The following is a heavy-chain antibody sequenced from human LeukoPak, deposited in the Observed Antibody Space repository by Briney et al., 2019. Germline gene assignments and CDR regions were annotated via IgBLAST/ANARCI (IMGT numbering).Heavy chain of an antibody. CDR3: ARGPLYCSSTSCYKGPYYYYGMDV. J-gene: IGHJ6*02. V-gene: IGHV4-34*01. Sequence: SETLSLTCAVYGGSFSGYYWSWIRQPPGKGLEWIGEINHSGSTNYNPSLNSRVTISVDTSKNQFSLKLSSVTAADTAVYYCARGPLYCSSTSCYKGPYYYYGMDVWGQGTTVTVSS. D-gene: IGHD2-2*02. CDR2: INHSGST. CDR1: GGSFSGYY.